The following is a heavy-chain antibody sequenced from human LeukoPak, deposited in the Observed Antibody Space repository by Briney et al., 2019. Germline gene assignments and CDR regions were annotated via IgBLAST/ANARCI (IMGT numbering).Heavy chain of an antibody. D-gene: IGHD3-10*01. J-gene: IGHJ4*02. CDR2: ISWSSGSI. CDR3: AKDMGGSGSYPFDY. CDR1: GFTFDDYA. Sequence: PGGSLRLSCAASGFTFDDYAMHWVRQAPGKGLEWVSGISWSSGSIGYADSVKGRFTISRDNAKNSLYLQMNSLRAEDTALYYCAKDMGGSGSYPFDYWGQGTLVTVSS. V-gene: IGHV3-9*01.